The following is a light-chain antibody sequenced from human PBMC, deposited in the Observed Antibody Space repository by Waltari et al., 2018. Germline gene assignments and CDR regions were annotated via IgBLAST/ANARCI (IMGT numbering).Light chain of an antibody. CDR1: QSFSSN. CDR2: GAS. V-gene: IGKV3-15*01. CDR3: QQYNGWPPWT. Sequence: EVVVTQSPATLSVSPGERAILPCRASQSFSSNLAWYQQKPGQAHRLLIFGASARAIGIPARFSGSGSGTEFTLTISSLQSEDFAVYYCQQYNGWPPWTFGQGTRVEIK. J-gene: IGKJ1*01.